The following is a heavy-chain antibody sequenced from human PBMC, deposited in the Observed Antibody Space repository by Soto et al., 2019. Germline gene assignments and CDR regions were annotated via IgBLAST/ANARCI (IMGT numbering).Heavy chain of an antibody. CDR2: ISYSGIT. Sequence: SETLSLTCTVSGGSFGSFYWSWIRQTPGKGLEWIGYISYSGITNYNPSLKSRVTMSIDTSKNQFSLGLTPVTAADTAVFYCAREHFDWPELFYYYGMDVWGQGTTVIVSS. CDR3: AREHFDWPELFYYYGMDV. J-gene: IGHJ6*02. V-gene: IGHV4-59*12. CDR1: GGSFGSFY. D-gene: IGHD3-9*01.